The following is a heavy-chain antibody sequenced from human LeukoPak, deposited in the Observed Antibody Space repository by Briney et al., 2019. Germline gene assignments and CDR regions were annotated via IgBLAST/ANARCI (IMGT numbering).Heavy chain of an antibody. CDR1: GFIFSTYW. Sequence: GGSLRLSCAASGFIFSTYWMSWVRQAPGTGLEWVANIKQDGSDRNYVTSVRGRFTISRDNAESSLYLQMNSLRVEDTAVYYCVRNLAVAGTCFDSWGQGTLVTVSS. CDR2: IKQDGSDR. D-gene: IGHD6-19*01. CDR3: VRNLAVAGTCFDS. J-gene: IGHJ4*02. V-gene: IGHV3-7*03.